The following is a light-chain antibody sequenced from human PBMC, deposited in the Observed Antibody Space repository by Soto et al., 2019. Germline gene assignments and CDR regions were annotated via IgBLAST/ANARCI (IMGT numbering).Light chain of an antibody. J-gene: IGKJ4*01. Sequence: LLVTQSPATLSVSPGERVTLSCRASQSVGIRLAWYQQKPGQAPRLLIYGASTRATGVSARFSGSGSGTVFTLTISNPQSEDSAVYYCQPYDKWPPITFGGGTKIEIK. CDR2: GAS. V-gene: IGKV3-15*01. CDR3: QPYDKWPPIT. CDR1: QSVGIR.